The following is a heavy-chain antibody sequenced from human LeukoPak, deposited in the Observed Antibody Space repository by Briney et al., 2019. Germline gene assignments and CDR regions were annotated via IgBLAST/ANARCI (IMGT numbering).Heavy chain of an antibody. CDR1: GFTFSSYS. V-gene: IGHV3-48*04. D-gene: IGHD3-3*01. J-gene: IGHJ4*02. Sequence: GGSLRLSCAASGFTFSSYSMNWVRQAPGKGLEWVSYISSSSSTIYYADSAKGRFTISRDNAKNSLYLQMNSLRAEDTAVYYCARADDFWDFDYWGQGTLVTVSS. CDR3: ARADDFWDFDY. CDR2: ISSSSSTI.